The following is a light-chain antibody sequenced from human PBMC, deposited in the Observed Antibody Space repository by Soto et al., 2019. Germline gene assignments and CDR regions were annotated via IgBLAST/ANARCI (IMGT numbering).Light chain of an antibody. V-gene: IGLV2-14*01. Sequence: QSALTQPASVSGSPGQSITISCTGTSSYVGAYNYVSWYQQHPGKAPKLLIFEVNNRPSGVSNRFSGSKSGNTASLAISWLQAEDESDYYCSSYTSSSTLVFGGGTKLTVL. CDR3: SSYTSSSTLV. CDR1: SSYVGAYNY. CDR2: EVN. J-gene: IGLJ2*01.